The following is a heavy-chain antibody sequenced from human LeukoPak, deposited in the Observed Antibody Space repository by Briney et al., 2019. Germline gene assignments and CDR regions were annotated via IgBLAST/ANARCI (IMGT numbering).Heavy chain of an antibody. Sequence: VASVKVSCKASAYTFTDYYIHWLRQAPGQGLEWMGWINPDNGGTTYAQEFQGRVTVTRDTSISTGYMDLSGLRSDDTAVYYCARGLLRNYYDSSGSPDYWGQGTLVTVSS. V-gene: IGHV1-2*02. CDR2: INPDNGGT. CDR3: ARGLLRNYYDSSGSPDY. J-gene: IGHJ4*02. D-gene: IGHD3-22*01. CDR1: AYTFTDYY.